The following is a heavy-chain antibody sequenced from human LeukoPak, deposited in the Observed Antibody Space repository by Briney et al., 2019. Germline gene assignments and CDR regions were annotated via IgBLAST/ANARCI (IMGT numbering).Heavy chain of an antibody. V-gene: IGHV3-23*01. Sequence: GGALRLSCAASGFTFSSYAMSWVRQAPGKGLEWVSAISGSGGSTYYADSVKGRFTISRDNSKNTLYLQMNSLRAEDTAVYYCAKDLRYCSSTSCYTDYFDYWGQGTLVTVSS. CDR3: AKDLRYCSSTSCYTDYFDY. J-gene: IGHJ4*02. D-gene: IGHD2-2*01. CDR2: ISGSGGST. CDR1: GFTFSSYA.